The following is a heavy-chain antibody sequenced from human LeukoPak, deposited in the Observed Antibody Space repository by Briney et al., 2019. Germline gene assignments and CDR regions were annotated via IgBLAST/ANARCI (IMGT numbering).Heavy chain of an antibody. CDR3: AKGRYESSGFNWAA. D-gene: IGHD3-22*01. J-gene: IGHJ4*02. CDR2: ISSDGSIK. Sequence: GGSLRLSCTASKFTFSHYGMQWVRQAPGKGLEWVAVISSDGSIKVYADSVKGRFTLSRDNSINTVDLQMNSLRAEDTAVYYCAKGRYESSGFNWAAWGQGTLVTVSS. CDR1: KFTFSHYG. V-gene: IGHV3-30*18.